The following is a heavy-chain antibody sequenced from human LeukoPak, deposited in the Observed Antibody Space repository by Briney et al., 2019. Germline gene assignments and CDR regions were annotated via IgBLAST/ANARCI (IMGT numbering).Heavy chain of an antibody. CDR2: INHSGST. CDR1: GRSFSGYY. Sequence: PSETLSLTCAVYGRSFSGYYWSWIRQPPGKGLEWIGEINHSGSTNYNPSLKSRVTISVDTSKNQFSLKLSSVTAADTAVYYCARGYCTNGVCPCYFDYWGQGTLVTVSS. CDR3: ARGYCTNGVCPCYFDY. V-gene: IGHV4-34*01. J-gene: IGHJ4*02. D-gene: IGHD2-8*01.